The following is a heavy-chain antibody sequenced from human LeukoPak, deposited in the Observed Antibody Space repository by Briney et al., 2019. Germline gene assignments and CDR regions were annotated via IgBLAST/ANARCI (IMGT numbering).Heavy chain of an antibody. Sequence: GGSLRLSCAASGFTFSSYSMNWVRQAPGKGLEWVSSISSSSSYIYYADSVKGRFTISRDNAKNSLYLQMNSLRAEDTAVYYCARDPVVPAAHDYYGMDVWGQGTTVTVSS. V-gene: IGHV3-21*01. CDR2: ISSSSSYI. D-gene: IGHD2-2*01. CDR1: GFTFSSYS. J-gene: IGHJ6*02. CDR3: ARDPVVPAAHDYYGMDV.